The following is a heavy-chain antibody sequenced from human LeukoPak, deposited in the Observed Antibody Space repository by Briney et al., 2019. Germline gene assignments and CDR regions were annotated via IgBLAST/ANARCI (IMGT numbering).Heavy chain of an antibody. CDR1: GYTLTELS. D-gene: IGHD2-15*01. J-gene: IGHJ4*02. CDR3: ARDLARGSYSGNYFDY. V-gene: IGHV1-24*01. CDR2: FDPEDGET. Sequence: GASVKVSCKVSGYTLTELSMHWVRQAPGKGLEWMGGFDPEDGETIYAQKFQGRVTMTRDTSTSTVYMELSSLRSEDTAVYYCARDLARGSYSGNYFDYWGQGTLVTVSS.